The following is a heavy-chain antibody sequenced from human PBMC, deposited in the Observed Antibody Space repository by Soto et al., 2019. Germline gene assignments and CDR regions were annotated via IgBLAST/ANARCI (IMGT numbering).Heavy chain of an antibody. CDR1: GGFVSSGNYY. D-gene: IGHD1-1*01. CDR3: ARVERRTATTVVDAFDI. J-gene: IGHJ3*02. CDR2: MSHSGGT. V-gene: IGHV4-34*01. Sequence: EQLQQWGAGLLKPSETLSLTCAVYGGFVSSGNYYWSWIRQPPGKGLEWIGEMSHSGGTHFNPSLKSRVTISVDTSKNQFSLKNSSVTAPDPALYYCARVERRTATTVVDAFDIWGPGTMVTVSS.